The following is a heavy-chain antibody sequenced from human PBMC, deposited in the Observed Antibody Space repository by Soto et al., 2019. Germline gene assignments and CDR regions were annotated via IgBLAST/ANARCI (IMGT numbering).Heavy chain of an antibody. J-gene: IGHJ3*02. CDR2: IIPILGIA. V-gene: IGHV1-69*02. D-gene: IGHD3-10*01. Sequence: SVKVSCKASGGTFSSYTISWVRQAPGQGLEWMGRIIPILGIANYAQKFQSRVTITADKSTSTAYMELSSLRSEDTAVYYCASPGRVTSGRTGAFDIWGQGTMVTVSS. CDR3: ASPGRVTSGRTGAFDI. CDR1: GGTFSSYT.